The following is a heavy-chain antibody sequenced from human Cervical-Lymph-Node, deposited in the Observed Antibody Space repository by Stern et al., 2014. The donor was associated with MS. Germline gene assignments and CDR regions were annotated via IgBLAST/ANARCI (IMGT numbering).Heavy chain of an antibody. V-gene: IGHV1-69*01. D-gene: IGHD3-10*01. Sequence: QMQLVQSRAEVQQPGSSGKASCRASGGTFSSSDISWVRQAPGQVLESTGDIIPIIGAANYAQKYQGRVTITADESTSTAYMELSSLRSEDTAIYYCALGGFGHYFEYWGQGTLVTVSS. CDR3: ALGGFGHYFEY. CDR2: IIPIIGAA. CDR1: GGTFSSSD. J-gene: IGHJ4*02.